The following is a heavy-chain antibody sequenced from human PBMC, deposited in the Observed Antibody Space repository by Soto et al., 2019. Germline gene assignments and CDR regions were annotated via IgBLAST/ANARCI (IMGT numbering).Heavy chain of an antibody. CDR1: GFTFSSYA. Sequence: GGSLRLSCAASGFTFSSYAMHWVRQAPGKGLEWVAVISYDGSNKYYADSVKGRFTISRDNSKNTLYLQMNSLRAEDTAVYYCARDLSSNRYYYYYGMDVWGQGTTVTVSS. CDR3: ARDLSSNRYYYYYGMDV. V-gene: IGHV3-30-3*01. J-gene: IGHJ6*02. D-gene: IGHD4-4*01. CDR2: ISYDGSNK.